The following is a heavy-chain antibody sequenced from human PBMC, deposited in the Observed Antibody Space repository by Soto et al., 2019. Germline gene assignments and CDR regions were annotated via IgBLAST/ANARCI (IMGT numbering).Heavy chain of an antibody. CDR1: GFTFNNKW. J-gene: IGHJ4*02. V-gene: IGHV3-74*01. Sequence: PGGSLRLSCTASGFTFNNKWMHWVRQAPGKGLVWLSRIDGAAATTNYADSVKGRFTISRDNAKNIVFLHVNGLTDEDTAVYYCARGGAMGVDYWGQGTLVTRLL. D-gene: IGHD1-26*01. CDR2: IDGAAATT. CDR3: ARGGAMGVDY.